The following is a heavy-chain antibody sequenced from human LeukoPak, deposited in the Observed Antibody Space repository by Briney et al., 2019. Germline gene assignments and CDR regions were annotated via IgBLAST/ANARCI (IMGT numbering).Heavy chain of an antibody. D-gene: IGHD3-10*01. J-gene: IGHJ6*03. CDR1: GGSISSSSYY. CDR2: IYYSGST. CDR3: ARSYGSGSYYPPYYYYMDV. Sequence: PSETLSLTCTVSGGSISSSSYYWGWIRQPPGKGLEWIGSIYYSGSTYYNPSLKSRVTISVDTSKNQFSLKLSSVTAADTAVYYCARSYGSGSYYPPYYYYMDVWGKGTTVTISS. V-gene: IGHV4-39*01.